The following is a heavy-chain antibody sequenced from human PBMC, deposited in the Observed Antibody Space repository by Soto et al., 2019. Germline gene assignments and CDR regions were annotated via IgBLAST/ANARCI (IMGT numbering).Heavy chain of an antibody. D-gene: IGHD6-13*01. CDR2: IYYSGST. CDR1: GGSISRYY. J-gene: IGHJ5*02. V-gene: IGHV4-59*01. Sequence: TSETSLTCTVSGGSISRYYWSWIRQPPGKGLEWIGYIYYSGSTNYNPSLKSRVTISVETSKNQFSLQLSSVTAADTDVYYRARDGNTSSWRNWFDPWGQGTLVTVSS. CDR3: ARDGNTSSWRNWFDP.